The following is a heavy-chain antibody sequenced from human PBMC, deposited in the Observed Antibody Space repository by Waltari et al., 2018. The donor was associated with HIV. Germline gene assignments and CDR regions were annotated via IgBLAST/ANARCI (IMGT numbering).Heavy chain of an antibody. Sequence: QVQLLQSGPEVRKPGASVKVSCRASGYNFNGYYMHWVRQAPGQGLEWMGWINPNSGNTHLAQKFKGKVTMTRVTSIRTAYLEMRRLKSDDTAIYYCVRDGVGDAAFDYWGQGTLVTVS. D-gene: IGHD1-26*01. CDR1: GYNFNGYY. CDR3: VRDGVGDAAFDY. V-gene: IGHV1-2*02. CDR2: INPNSGNT. J-gene: IGHJ4*02.